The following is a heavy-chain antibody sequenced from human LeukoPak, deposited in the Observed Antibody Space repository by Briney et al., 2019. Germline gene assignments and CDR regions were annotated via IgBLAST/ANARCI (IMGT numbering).Heavy chain of an antibody. D-gene: IGHD3-22*01. J-gene: IGHJ4*02. CDR3: ARDDGRYYDSSGWDY. Sequence: GGSLRLSCAASGFTFSSYSMNWVRQAPGKGLEWVSAISSSSSYIYYADSVKGRFTISRDNAKNSLYLQMNSLRAEDTAVYYCARDDGRYYDSSGWDYWGQGTLVTVSS. V-gene: IGHV3-21*01. CDR1: GFTFSSYS. CDR2: ISSSSSYI.